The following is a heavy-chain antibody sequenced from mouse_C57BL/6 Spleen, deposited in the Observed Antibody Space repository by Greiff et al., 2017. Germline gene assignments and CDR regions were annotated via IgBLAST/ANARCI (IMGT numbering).Heavy chain of an antibody. J-gene: IGHJ2*01. CDR1: GYTFTSYW. CDR2: IDPSDSYT. D-gene: IGHD2-1*01. CDR3: ARGRGNLYYFDY. V-gene: IGHV1-69*01. Sequence: QVQLQQPGAELVMPGASVKLSCKASGYTFTSYWMHWVKQRPGQGLEWIGEIDPSDSYTNYNQKFKGKSTLTVDKSSSTAYMQLSSLTSEDSAVYYCARGRGNLYYFDYWGQGTTLTVSS.